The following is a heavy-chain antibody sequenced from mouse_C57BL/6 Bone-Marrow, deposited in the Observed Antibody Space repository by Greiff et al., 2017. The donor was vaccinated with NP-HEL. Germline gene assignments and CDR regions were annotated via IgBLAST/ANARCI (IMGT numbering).Heavy chain of an antibody. CDR3: ARNFNYESLYFDV. J-gene: IGHJ1*03. CDR2: IWSGGST. V-gene: IGHV2-2*01. CDR1: GFSLTSYG. Sequence: QVQLQQSGPGLVQPSQSLSITCTVSGFSLTSYGVHWVRQSPGKGLEWLGVIWSGGSTDYNAAFISRLSISKDNSKSQVFIKMNSLQADDTAIYFCARNFNYESLYFDVWGTGTTVTVSS. D-gene: IGHD2-4*01.